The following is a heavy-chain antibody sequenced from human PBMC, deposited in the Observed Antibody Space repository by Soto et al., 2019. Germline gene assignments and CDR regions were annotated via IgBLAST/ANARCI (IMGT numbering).Heavy chain of an antibody. CDR3: ARDWDGAHGPLYGMDV. J-gene: IGHJ6*02. V-gene: IGHV4-31*03. D-gene: IGHD1-26*01. CDR2: IYYSGST. CDR1: SDSMHSGGYY. Sequence: KASETLSLTCSVSSDSMHSGGYYWSWIRQHPGKGLEWIGYIYYSGSTYYNPSLKSRVTISVDTSKNQFSLKLSSVTAADTAVYYCARDWDGAHGPLYGMDVWGQGTTVTVS.